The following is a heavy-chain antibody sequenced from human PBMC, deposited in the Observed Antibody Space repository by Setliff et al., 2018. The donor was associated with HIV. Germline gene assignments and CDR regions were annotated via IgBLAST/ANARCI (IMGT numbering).Heavy chain of an antibody. J-gene: IGHJ6*03. CDR1: GVSINRTDHY. CDR2: VSQRGST. D-gene: IGHD2-2*01. CDR3: ARATPFVVVPAAPNYYYYMDV. V-gene: IGHV4-39*07. Sequence: SETLSLTCSVSGVSINRTDHYWGWIRQSPGKRLEWIGSVSQRGSTYYKPSLKSRVTISILTSKNQFSLKLSCVTVAYTAVYSCARATPFVVVPAAPNYYYYMDVWGKGTTVTVSS.